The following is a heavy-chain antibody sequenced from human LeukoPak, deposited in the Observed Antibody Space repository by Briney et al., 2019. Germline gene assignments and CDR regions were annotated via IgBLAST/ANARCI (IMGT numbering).Heavy chain of an antibody. CDR1: GFTFSSSV. CDR2: IGGSGDST. V-gene: IGHV3-23*01. Sequence: PGGSLRLSCAASGFTFSSSVMGWVRQPPGKGLEWVSAIGGSGDSTYYADSVTGRFTISRDNSKNTLYLQMNSLRAEDTALYYCAKLPTGYPNWFDPSGQGTLVTVSS. D-gene: IGHD3-9*01. J-gene: IGHJ5*02. CDR3: AKLPTGYPNWFDP.